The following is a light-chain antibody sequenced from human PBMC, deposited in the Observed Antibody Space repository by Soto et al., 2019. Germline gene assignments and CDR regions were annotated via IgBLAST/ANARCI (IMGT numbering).Light chain of an antibody. Sequence: QSVLTQPASMSGSTGQSITISCTGTWRDVGGYNYVSWYQQHSDKAPRLIIYDVTNRPSGVSNRFSGSKSGNTASLTISGLQAVDEADYYRSSYTGDSSSVVFCGGSNVTVL. V-gene: IGLV2-14*03. CDR3: SSYTGDSSSVV. J-gene: IGLJ3*02. CDR1: WRDVGGYNY. CDR2: DVT.